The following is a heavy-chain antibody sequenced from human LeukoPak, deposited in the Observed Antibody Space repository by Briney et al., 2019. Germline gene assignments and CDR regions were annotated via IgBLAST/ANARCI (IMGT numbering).Heavy chain of an antibody. V-gene: IGHV4-4*02. CDR3: ARGRGDYDTGDAFDL. D-gene: IGHD3-22*01. Sequence: PSETLSLTCAVSGGSISSSSWWNWVRQPPGKGLEWIGEFYHSGTTNYNPSLKSRVTISLDKYKNHFSLHLRSVTAADTAVYYCARGRGDYDTGDAFDLWGQGTMVTVSS. CDR1: GGSISSSSW. CDR2: FYHSGTT. J-gene: IGHJ3*01.